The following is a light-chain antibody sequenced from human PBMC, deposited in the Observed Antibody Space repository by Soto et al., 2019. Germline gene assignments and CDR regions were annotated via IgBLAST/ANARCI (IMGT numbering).Light chain of an antibody. V-gene: IGKV1-39*01. CDR2: AAA. CDR1: KTIIRY. J-gene: IGKJ3*01. CDR3: QLSYSTLFT. Sequence: DIQMTQSPSSLSASVGDRVTITCRASKTIIRYLNWYQQKPGRAPNLLIYAAASLQSVGPSRFSDSRSGTEFSLTISSLQPEDFATYYCQLSYSTLFTFGPGTKVEIK.